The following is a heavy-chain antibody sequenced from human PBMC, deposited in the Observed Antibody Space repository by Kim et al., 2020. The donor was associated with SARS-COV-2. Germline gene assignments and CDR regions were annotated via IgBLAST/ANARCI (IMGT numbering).Heavy chain of an antibody. CDR2: IYYSGST. CDR3: ARERIMITFGGVIVIRENWFDP. J-gene: IGHJ5*02. V-gene: IGHV4-31*03. CDR1: GGSISSGGYY. Sequence: SETLSLTCTVSGGSISSGGYYWSWIRQHPGKGLEWIGYIYYSGSTYYNPSLKSRVTISVDTSKNQFSLKLSSVTAADTAVYYCARERIMITFGGVIVIRENWFDPWGQGTLVTVSS. D-gene: IGHD3-16*02.